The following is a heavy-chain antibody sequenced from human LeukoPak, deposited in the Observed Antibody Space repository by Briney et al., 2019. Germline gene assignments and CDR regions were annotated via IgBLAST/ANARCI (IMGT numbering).Heavy chain of an antibody. CDR2: IGTAGDT. CDR1: GFTFSSYD. D-gene: IGHD5-18*01. CDR3: ARAQPVDTAMVPLSQRNYYGMDV. Sequence: PGGSLRLSCAASGFTFSSYDMHWVRQATGKGLEWVSAIGTAGDTYYPGSVKGRFTISRENAKNSLYLQMNSLRAGDTAVYYRARAQPVDTAMVPLSQRNYYGMDVWGQGTTVTVSS. V-gene: IGHV3-13*01. J-gene: IGHJ6*02.